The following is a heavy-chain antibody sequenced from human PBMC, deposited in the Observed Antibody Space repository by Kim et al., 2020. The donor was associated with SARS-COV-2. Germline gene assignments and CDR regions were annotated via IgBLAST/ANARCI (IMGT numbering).Heavy chain of an antibody. CDR3: ARQVSYYGSGRPIDY. V-gene: IGHV4-39*01. CDR1: GGSISSSSYY. J-gene: IGHJ4*02. D-gene: IGHD3-10*01. Sequence: SETLSLTCTVSGGSISSSSYYWGWILQPPGKGLEWIGSIYYSGSTYYNPSLKSRVTISGDTSKNQFSLKLSSVTAADTAVYYCARQVSYYGSGRPIDYWGQGTLVTVSS. CDR2: IYYSGST.